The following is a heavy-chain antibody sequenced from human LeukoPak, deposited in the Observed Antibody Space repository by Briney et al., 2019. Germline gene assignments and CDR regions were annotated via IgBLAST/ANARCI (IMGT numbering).Heavy chain of an antibody. CDR3: ARVSYCGGDCYSDY. CDR2: IYYSGST. J-gene: IGHJ4*02. CDR1: GGSISSGGYY. D-gene: IGHD2-21*02. Sequence: PSETLSLTCTVSGGSISSGGYYWSWIRQHPGKGLEWIGYIYYSGSTYYNPSLKSRVTISVDTSKNQFSLKLSSVTAEDTAVYYCARVSYCGGDCYSDYWGQGTLVTVSS. V-gene: IGHV4-31*03.